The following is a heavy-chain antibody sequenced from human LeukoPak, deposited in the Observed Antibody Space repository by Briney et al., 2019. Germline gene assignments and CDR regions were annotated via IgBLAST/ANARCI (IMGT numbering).Heavy chain of an antibody. V-gene: IGHV1-18*01. CDR2: IHIYRGNT. J-gene: IGHJ5*02. CDR3: ARDVGITVADSFDP. CDR1: GYSSTNYG. D-gene: IGHD6-13*01. Sequence: VASVKVSCKASGYSSTNYGISWVRQAPGQGLEWMGWIHIYRGNTNYAQKFQGRVTMTTDTSTSTVYMEVRGLRSDDTAMCYCARDVGITVADSFDPWGQGTLVTVSS.